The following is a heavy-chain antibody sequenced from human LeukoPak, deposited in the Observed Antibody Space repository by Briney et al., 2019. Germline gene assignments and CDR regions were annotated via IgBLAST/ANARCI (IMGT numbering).Heavy chain of an antibody. D-gene: IGHD1-26*01. CDR1: GFTYRSCS. CDR2: ISASCDAT. V-gene: IGHV3-23*01. J-gene: IGHJ4*02. CDR3: AKEPGVGVSFLDN. Sequence: SGGPVSLFCAASGFTYRSCSMHWLRRAAGKELEGVSAISASCDATYYADSVKGRFTISRDNSQNTLYLQMNYLRAEDTAIYYCAKEPGVGVSFLDNWGQGTLVPVSS.